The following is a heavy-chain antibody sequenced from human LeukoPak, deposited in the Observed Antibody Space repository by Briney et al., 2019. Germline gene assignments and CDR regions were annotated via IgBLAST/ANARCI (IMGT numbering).Heavy chain of an antibody. Sequence: GGSLRLSCAASGFTFSSYEMNWVRQAPGKGLEWVSYISSSGSTIYYADSVKGRFTISRDNAKNSLYLQMNSLRAGDTAVYYCARESYYYDSSGFAIWGQGTLVTVSS. CDR1: GFTFSSYE. CDR3: ARESYYYDSSGFAI. V-gene: IGHV3-48*03. D-gene: IGHD3-22*01. CDR2: ISSSGSTI. J-gene: IGHJ4*02.